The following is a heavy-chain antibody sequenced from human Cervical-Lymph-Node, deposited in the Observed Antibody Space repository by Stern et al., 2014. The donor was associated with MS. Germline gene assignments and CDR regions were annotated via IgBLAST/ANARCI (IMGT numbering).Heavy chain of an antibody. V-gene: IGHV3-15*01. CDR3: TTLYDMGY. J-gene: IGHJ4*02. D-gene: IGHD3-3*01. CDR1: GFTFSEAW. Sequence: MQLVQSGGGLVKPGESLRLSCLASGFTFSEAWLSWVRQAPGKGLEWVGRIKRKTDGGTTDYAAPVKGRFTISRDDSKNTLYLQMNSLKAEDTALYYCTTLYDMGYWGQGTLVTVSS. CDR2: IKRKTDGGTT.